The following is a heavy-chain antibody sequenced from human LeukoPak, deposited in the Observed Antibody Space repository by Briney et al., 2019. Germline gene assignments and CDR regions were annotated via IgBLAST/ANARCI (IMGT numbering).Heavy chain of an antibody. V-gene: IGHV4-30-4*01. D-gene: IGHD6-19*01. CDR3: ARFVVGQWLINY. Sequence: SETLSLTCTVSGGSIRSTNYYWSWIRQDPAKGLEWIGYIYHSGSTYYNPALKSRVTISLDTSKNQFSLKLRSVTAADTAVYYCARFVVGQWLINYWGQGALVTVSS. J-gene: IGHJ4*02. CDR2: IYHSGST. CDR1: GGSIRSTNYY.